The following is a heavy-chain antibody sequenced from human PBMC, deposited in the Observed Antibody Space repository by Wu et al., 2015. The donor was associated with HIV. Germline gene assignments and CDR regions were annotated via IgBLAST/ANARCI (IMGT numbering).Heavy chain of an antibody. CDR2: IIPILGTP. CDR1: GGSFSSYA. D-gene: IGHD1-26*01. CDR3: ARDQRWGATTSFTFDP. Sequence: QVQLVQSGAEMKKPGSSVKVSCKASGGSFSSYAISWVRQAPGQGLEWMGRIIPILGTPHYAQKFQDRVTITADGSTRTVYMELRSLTSEDTAMYFCARDQRWGATTSFTFDPWGQGTLVIVSS. J-gene: IGHJ5*02. V-gene: IGHV1-69*11.